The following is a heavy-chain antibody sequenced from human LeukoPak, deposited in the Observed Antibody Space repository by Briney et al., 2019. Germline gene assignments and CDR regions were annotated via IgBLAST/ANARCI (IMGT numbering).Heavy chain of an antibody. Sequence: GRSLRLSCAASGFTFSSYSMHWVRQAPGKGLEWVAVTSYDGSNKYYADSLRSRFTISRDNSKITLYLQMNSLRAEDTAVYDCARGLGGRDYHDCDMDVWGQGTMVTVSS. J-gene: IGHJ6*02. CDR3: ARGLGGRDYHDCDMDV. V-gene: IGHV3-30*04. D-gene: IGHD7-27*01. CDR1: GFTFSSYS. CDR2: TSYDGSNK.